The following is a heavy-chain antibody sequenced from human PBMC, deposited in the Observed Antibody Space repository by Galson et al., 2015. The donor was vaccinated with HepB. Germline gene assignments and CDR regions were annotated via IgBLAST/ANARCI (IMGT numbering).Heavy chain of an antibody. D-gene: IGHD3-10*01. J-gene: IGHJ3*02. CDR1: GYTFTSYG. V-gene: IGHV1-18*01. CDR3: ARDPFYYGSGTTGAFDI. CDR2: ISAYNGNT. Sequence: SCKASGYTFTSYGISWVRQAPGQGLEWMGWISAYNGNTNYAQKLQGRVTMTTDTSTSTAYMELRSLRSDDTAVYYCARDPFYYGSGTTGAFDIWGQGTMVTVSS.